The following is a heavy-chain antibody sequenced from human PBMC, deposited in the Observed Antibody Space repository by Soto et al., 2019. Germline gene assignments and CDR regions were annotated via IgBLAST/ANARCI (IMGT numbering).Heavy chain of an antibody. Sequence: EVQLVGSGGGLVKPGGSLRLSCAASGFTFSSYSMNWVRQAPGKGLEWVSYISNSGSAMYYADSVKGRFTISRHNAENSLYLQMHSLRAEDTAVYYFGRSSYGDFPHYWGQGTLVTVSS. V-gene: IGHV3-48*01. CDR3: GRSSYGDFPHY. CDR1: GFTFSSYS. CDR2: ISNSGSAM. D-gene: IGHD4-17*01. J-gene: IGHJ4*02.